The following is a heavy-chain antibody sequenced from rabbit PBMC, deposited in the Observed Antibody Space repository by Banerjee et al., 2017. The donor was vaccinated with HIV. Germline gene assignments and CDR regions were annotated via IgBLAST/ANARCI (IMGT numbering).Heavy chain of an antibody. CDR1: GFSFSSSYY. CDR3: VRDLQAIATMTMVANL. CDR2: IDTASSGST. V-gene: IGHV1S40*01. D-gene: IGHD2-1*01. J-gene: IGHJ4*01. Sequence: QSLEESGGDLVKPGASLTLTCTASGFSFSSSYYMCWVRQAPGKGLEWIACIDTASSGSTYYASWAKGRVTISKTSSTTVTLQMTSLTAADTATYFCVRDLQAIATMTMVANLWGPGTLVTVS.